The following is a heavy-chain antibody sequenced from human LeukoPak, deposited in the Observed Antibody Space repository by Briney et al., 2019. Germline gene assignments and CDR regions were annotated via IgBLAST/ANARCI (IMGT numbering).Heavy chain of an antibody. J-gene: IGHJ3*02. CDR3: ARLMAVDSYAFDI. D-gene: IGHD6-19*01. CDR2: IYPGDSDT. CDR1: GYSFTSYW. V-gene: IGHV5-51*01. Sequence: GESLKISCKGSGYSFTSYWIGWVRQMPRKGREWMGIIYPGDSDTRYTPPFQGQVTISADKSISTAYRQWSSLKASDTAMYYCARLMAVDSYAFDIWGQGTMVTVSS.